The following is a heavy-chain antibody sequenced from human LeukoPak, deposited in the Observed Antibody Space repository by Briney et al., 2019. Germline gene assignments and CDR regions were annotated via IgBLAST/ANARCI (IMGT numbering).Heavy chain of an antibody. J-gene: IGHJ4*02. V-gene: IGHV3-30-3*01. Sequence: GGSLRLSCAASGFTFSSYAMHWVRQAPGKGLEWVAVISYDGSNKYYADSVKGRFTISRDNSKSTLYLQMNSLRAEDTAVYYCARDRFLRIVGAIDYWGQGTLVTVSS. CDR1: GFTFSSYA. D-gene: IGHD1-26*01. CDR3: ARDRFLRIVGAIDY. CDR2: ISYDGSNK.